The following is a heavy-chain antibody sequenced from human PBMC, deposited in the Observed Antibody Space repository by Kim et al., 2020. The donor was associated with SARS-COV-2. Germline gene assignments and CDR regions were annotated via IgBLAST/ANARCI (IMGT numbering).Heavy chain of an antibody. CDR2: IYYSGST. Sequence: SETLSLTCTVSGGSISSSSYYWGWIRQPPGKGLEWIGSIYYSGSTYYNPSLKSRVTISVDTSKNQFSLKLSSVTAADTAVYYCARHTDYGDYIHWYFDLWGRGTLVTVSS. CDR1: GGSISSSSYY. CDR3: ARHTDYGDYIHWYFDL. V-gene: IGHV4-39*01. D-gene: IGHD4-17*01. J-gene: IGHJ2*01.